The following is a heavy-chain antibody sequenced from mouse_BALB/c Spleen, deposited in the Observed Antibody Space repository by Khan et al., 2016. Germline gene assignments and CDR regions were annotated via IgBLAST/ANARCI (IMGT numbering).Heavy chain of an antibody. CDR2: INTYSGES. D-gene: IGHD1-1*01. Sequence: QIQLVQSGPELKKPGKTVKISCKASGYTFTNYGMNWVKQAPGKGLKWMGWINTYSGESTYADDFKGRFAFSLETSANTAYLQINNLKTEDTATYCCARYRYYYGSSRYFDAWGAGTTVTVSS. J-gene: IGHJ1*01. CDR3: ARYRYYYGSSRYFDA. V-gene: IGHV9-3-1*01. CDR1: GYTFTNYG.